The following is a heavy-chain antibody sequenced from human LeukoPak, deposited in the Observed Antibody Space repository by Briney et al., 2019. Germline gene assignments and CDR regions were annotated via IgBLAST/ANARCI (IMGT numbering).Heavy chain of an antibody. CDR2: IKQDGSET. CDR1: GFTFTNNF. V-gene: IGHV3-7*01. Sequence: PGGSLRLSCAASGFTFTNNFMSWVRPVPGKGLEWVANIKQDGSETTYADSVRGRFTIFRDNAKDSVYLQTNSLRAEDSATYYCVREGFYFFDFWGQGTLVTVSS. J-gene: IGHJ4*01. CDR3: VREGFYFFDF.